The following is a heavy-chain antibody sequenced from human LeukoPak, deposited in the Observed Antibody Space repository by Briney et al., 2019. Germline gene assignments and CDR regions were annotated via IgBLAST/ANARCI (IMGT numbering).Heavy chain of an antibody. CDR1: GGSVSSGSYY. Sequence: SQTLSLTCTVSGGSVSSGSYYWSWIRQPPGKGLEWIGYIYYSGSTNYNPSLKSRVTISVDTSKNQFSLKLSSVTAADTAVYYCARVDCSSTSCYDYYYYGMDVWGKGTTVTVSS. D-gene: IGHD2-2*01. J-gene: IGHJ6*04. V-gene: IGHV4-61*01. CDR2: IYYSGST. CDR3: ARVDCSSTSCYDYYYYGMDV.